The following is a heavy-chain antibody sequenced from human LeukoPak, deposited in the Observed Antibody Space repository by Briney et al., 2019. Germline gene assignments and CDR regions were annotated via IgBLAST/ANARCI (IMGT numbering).Heavy chain of an antibody. CDR1: GGSISSSSYY. D-gene: IGHD3-10*01. CDR2: IYYSGST. CDR3: ASSYGSGSYYNGFDP. J-gene: IGHJ5*02. Sequence: SETLSLTCTVSGGSISSSSYYWGWIRQPPGKGLEWIGSIYYSGSTYYNPSLKSRVTISVDTSKNQFTLKLSSVTAADTAVYYCASSYGSGSYYNGFDPWGQGTLVTVSS. V-gene: IGHV4-39*06.